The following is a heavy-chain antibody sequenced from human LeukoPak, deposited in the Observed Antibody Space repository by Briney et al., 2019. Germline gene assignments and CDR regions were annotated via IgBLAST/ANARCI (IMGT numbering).Heavy chain of an antibody. V-gene: IGHV1-69*06. Sequence: SVKVSCKASGGTFSSYDISWVRQAPGQGLEWMGGIMPMFGTANYAQKFQGRVTITADKSTSTAYMELSSLRSEDTAVYYCAXGRTDIVVVPATLRNYYFDYWGQGTLVTVSS. D-gene: IGHD2-2*01. CDR1: GGTFSSYD. CDR2: IMPMFGTA. CDR3: AXGRTDIVVVPATLRNYYFDY. J-gene: IGHJ4*02.